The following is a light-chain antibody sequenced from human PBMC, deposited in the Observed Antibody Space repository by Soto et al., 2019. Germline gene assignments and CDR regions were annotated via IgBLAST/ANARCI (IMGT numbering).Light chain of an antibody. CDR1: SSDVGEYNY. CDR3: SSYTSTSTLYV. CDR2: EVR. J-gene: IGLJ1*01. V-gene: IGLV2-14*01. Sequence: QSVLTQPASVSGSLGQSIPISCTGTSSDVGEYNYVSWYQQHPGKAPKLMIYEVRNRPSGVSNRFSGSKSGNTASLTISGLQAEDEADYYCSSYTSTSTLYVFGTGTKLTVL.